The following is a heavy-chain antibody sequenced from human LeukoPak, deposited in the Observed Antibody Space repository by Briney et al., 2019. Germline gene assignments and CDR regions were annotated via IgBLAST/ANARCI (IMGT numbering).Heavy chain of an antibody. CDR3: ARDSSSSWYPDAFDI. J-gene: IGHJ3*02. CDR1: GYTFTSYG. D-gene: IGHD6-13*01. Sequence: GASVKVSCKASGYTFTSYGISWVRQAPGQGLEWMGWISAYNGNTNYAQKLQGRVTMTTDTSTSTAYMELRSLRSDDTAVYYCARDSSSSWYPDAFDIWGQGTMVTVSS. CDR2: ISAYNGNT. V-gene: IGHV1-18*01.